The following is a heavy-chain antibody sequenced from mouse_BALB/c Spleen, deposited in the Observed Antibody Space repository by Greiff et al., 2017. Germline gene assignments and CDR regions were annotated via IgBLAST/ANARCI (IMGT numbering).Heavy chain of an antibody. Sequence: VQLQQSGAELVRPGSSVKISCKASGYAFSSYWMNWVKQRPGQGLEWIGQIYPGDGDTNYNGKFKGKATLTADKSSSTAFMQLSSLTSEDSAVYFCARSHYYGSSYWYFDVWGAGTTVTVSS. CDR1: GYAFSSYW. D-gene: IGHD1-1*01. CDR3: ARSHYYGSSYWYFDV. CDR2: IYPGDGDT. V-gene: IGHV1-80*01. J-gene: IGHJ1*01.